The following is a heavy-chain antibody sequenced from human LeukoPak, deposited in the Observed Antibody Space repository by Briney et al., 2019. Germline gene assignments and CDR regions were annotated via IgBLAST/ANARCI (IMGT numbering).Heavy chain of an antibody. CDR3: VGSGYESPPTTAPHPHAFDI. D-gene: IGHD3-22*01. CDR2: ISSSSSYI. J-gene: IGHJ3*02. CDR1: GFTFSSYS. Sequence: GGSLRLSCAASGFTFSSYSMNWVRQAPGKGLEWVLSISSSSSYIYYADSVKGRFTISRDNAKNSLYLQMNSLRAEDTAVYYCVGSGYESPPTTAPHPHAFDIWGQGTMVTVSS. V-gene: IGHV3-21*01.